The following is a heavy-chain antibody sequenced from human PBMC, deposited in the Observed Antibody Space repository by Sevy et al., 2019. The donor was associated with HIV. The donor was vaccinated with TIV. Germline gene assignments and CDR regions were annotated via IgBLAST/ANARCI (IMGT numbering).Heavy chain of an antibody. V-gene: IGHV1-18*01. D-gene: IGHD6-19*01. J-gene: IGHJ6*02. CDR3: ARFYSSGWYELTDGYYYGMDV. CDR1: GYTFTSYG. CDR2: ISAYNGNT. Sequence: ASVKVSCKASGYTFTSYGISWVRQAPGQGLEWMGWISAYNGNTNYAQKLQGRVTMTTDTSTSTAYMELRSLRSDDTAVYYCARFYSSGWYELTDGYYYGMDVWGQGTTVTVSS.